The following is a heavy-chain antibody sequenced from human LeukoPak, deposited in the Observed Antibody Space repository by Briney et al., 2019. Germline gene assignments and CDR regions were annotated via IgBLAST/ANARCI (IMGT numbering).Heavy chain of an antibody. CDR1: GFTFSSYG. D-gene: IGHD4-11*01. J-gene: IGHJ4*02. CDR2: IWYDGSNK. CDR3: AKNRGTTVTTTCFDY. V-gene: IGHV3-33*06. Sequence: GGSLRLSCAASGFTFSSYGMHWVRQAPGKWLEWVAVIWYDGSNKYYADSVKGRFTISRDNSKDTLYLQMNSLRAEDTAVYYCAKNRGTTVTTTCFDYWGQGTLVTVSS.